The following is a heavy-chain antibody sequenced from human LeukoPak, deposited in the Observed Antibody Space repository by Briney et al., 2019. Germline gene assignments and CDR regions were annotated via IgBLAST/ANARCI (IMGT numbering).Heavy chain of an antibody. CDR1: GFTFSGYP. V-gene: IGHV3-30-3*01. D-gene: IGHD2-2*01. Sequence: PGGSLRLSCAASGFTFSGYPIHWVRQAPGKGLEWVAVISYDGSNKYYADSVKGRFTISRDNSKNTLYLQMNSLRAEDTSVYYCTRWACAGTSCYVLDSWGQGTPVTVSS. CDR2: ISYDGSNK. CDR3: TRWACAGTSCYVLDS. J-gene: IGHJ5*01.